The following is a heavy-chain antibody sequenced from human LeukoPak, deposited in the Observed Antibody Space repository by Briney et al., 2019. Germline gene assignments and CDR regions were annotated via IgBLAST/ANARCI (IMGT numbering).Heavy chain of an antibody. J-gene: IGHJ5*02. V-gene: IGHV1-2*02. CDR2: INPSSGDT. CDR1: GYTFTASF. D-gene: IGHD3-16*01. CDR3: AREILRRGWFDT. Sequence: ASVKVSCKASGYTFTASFLHWVRQAPGQGLEWMGWINPSSGDTNSVQKFQDRVTMTRDTSVNTAYMELSRLRSDDTAVYYCAREILRRGWFDTWGQGTLITVSS.